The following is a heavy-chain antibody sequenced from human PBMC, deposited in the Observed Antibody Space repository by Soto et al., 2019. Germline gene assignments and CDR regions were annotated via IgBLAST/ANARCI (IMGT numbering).Heavy chain of an antibody. J-gene: IGHJ4*02. Sequence: QVQLQESGPGLVKPSETLSLTCTVSGGSISSYYWSWIRQPPGKGLEWIGYIYYSGSTNYNPSLTSRVTISVDTSKNQFSLKLSSVTAADTAVYYCARASRAAAAPWDYWGQGTLVTVSS. CDR3: ARASRAAAAPWDY. CDR1: GGSISSYY. CDR2: IYYSGST. V-gene: IGHV4-59*01. D-gene: IGHD6-13*01.